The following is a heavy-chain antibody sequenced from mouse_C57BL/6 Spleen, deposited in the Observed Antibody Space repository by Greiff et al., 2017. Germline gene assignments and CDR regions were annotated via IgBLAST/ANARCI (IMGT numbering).Heavy chain of an antibody. D-gene: IGHD1-1*01. CDR3: AREEVDGSTPGYFDV. Sequence: QVHVKQSGAELVKPGASVKISCKASGYAFSSYWMNWVKQRPGKGLEWIGQIYPGDGDTNYNGKFKGKATLTAGQSSSTAYMQLSSLTSEDSAVYFCAREEVDGSTPGYFDVWGTGTTVTVSS. CDR1: GYAFSSYW. J-gene: IGHJ1*03. CDR2: IYPGDGDT. V-gene: IGHV1-80*01.